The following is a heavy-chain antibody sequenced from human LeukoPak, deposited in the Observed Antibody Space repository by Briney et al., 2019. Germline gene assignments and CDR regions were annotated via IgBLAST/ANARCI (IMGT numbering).Heavy chain of an antibody. CDR1: GGSISSYY. CDR3: ARDLSDYYYDSSDLGWFDP. V-gene: IGHV4-59*01. J-gene: IGHJ5*02. CDR2: IYYSGST. D-gene: IGHD3-22*01. Sequence: SETLSLTCTVSGGSISSYYWSWIRQPPGKGLEWIGYIYYSGSTNYNPSLKSRVTISVDTSKNQFSLKLSSVTAADTAVYYCARDLSDYYYDSSDLGWFDPWGQGTLVTVYS.